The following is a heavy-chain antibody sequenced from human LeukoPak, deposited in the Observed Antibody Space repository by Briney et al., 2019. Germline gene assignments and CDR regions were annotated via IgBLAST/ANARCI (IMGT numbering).Heavy chain of an antibody. CDR2: IYYSGST. J-gene: IGHJ4*02. D-gene: IGHD6-13*01. CDR3: ARDFHIPIAAAGTFDY. CDR1: GGSISSSSYY. Sequence: PSETLSLTCTVSGGSISSSSYYWGWIRQPPGKGLEWIGSIYYSGSTYYNPSLKSRVTISVDTSKNQFSLKLSSVTAADTAVYYCARDFHIPIAAAGTFDYWGQGTLVTVSS. V-gene: IGHV4-39*07.